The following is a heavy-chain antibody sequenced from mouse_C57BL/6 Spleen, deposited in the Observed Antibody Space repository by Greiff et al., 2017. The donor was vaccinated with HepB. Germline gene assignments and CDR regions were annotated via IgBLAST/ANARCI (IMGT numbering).Heavy chain of an antibody. CDR2: IDPNSGGT. D-gene: IGHD1-1*01. Sequence: VQLQQPGAELVKPGAAVKLSCKASGYTLTSYWMHWVKQRPGRGLEWIGRIDPNSGGTKCNEKFKSKATLTVDKPSSTAYMQLSSLTSEDSAVYYCARSGHGSSYWYFDVWGTGTTVTVSS. CDR1: GYTLTSYW. CDR3: ARSGHGSSYWYFDV. J-gene: IGHJ1*03. V-gene: IGHV1-72*01.